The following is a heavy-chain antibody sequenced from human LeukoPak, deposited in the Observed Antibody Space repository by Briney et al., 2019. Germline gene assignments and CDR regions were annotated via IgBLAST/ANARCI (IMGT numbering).Heavy chain of an antibody. V-gene: IGHV1-69*05. J-gene: IGHJ5*02. CDR3: ARGPPCSGGSCYSGWWFDP. CDR1: GGTFSSYA. D-gene: IGHD2-15*01. Sequence: SVKVSCKASGGTFSSYAISWVRQAPGQGLEWMGGIIPIFGTANYAQKFQGRVTITTDESTSTAYMELSSLRSEDTAVYYCARGPPCSGGSCYSGWWFDPWGQGTLVTVSS. CDR2: IIPIFGTA.